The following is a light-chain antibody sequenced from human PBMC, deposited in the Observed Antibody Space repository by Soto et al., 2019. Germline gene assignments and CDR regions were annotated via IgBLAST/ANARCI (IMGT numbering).Light chain of an antibody. V-gene: IGKV2-30*01. J-gene: IGKJ1*01. CDR2: KVS. Sequence: DVVMTQSPLSLPVTLGQPASISCRSSQSLVYSDGNTYLNWFQQRPGQSPRRLIYKVSNRDSGVPDRFSGSVSGTDFTLKISRVEAEDVGVYYCMQGTHWPPGWTFGQGTKVEIK. CDR1: QSLVYSDGNTY. CDR3: MQGTHWPPGWT.